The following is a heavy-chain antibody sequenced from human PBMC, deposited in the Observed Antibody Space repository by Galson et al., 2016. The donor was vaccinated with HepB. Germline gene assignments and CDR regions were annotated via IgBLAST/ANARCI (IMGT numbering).Heavy chain of an antibody. D-gene: IGHD2-2*01. J-gene: IGHJ6*02. Sequence: SVKVSCKVSGYSLTELSMHWVRQAPGKGLEWMGGFDPEDGEKIYAQKFQGRVTMTEDTSTDTAYMDLSSLRSEDTAVYYCKAGPIGAVQAAIRRRYYYDGMGVWGQGTTVTVSS. CDR3: KAGPIGAVQAAIRRRYYYDGMGV. CDR2: FDPEDGEK. CDR1: GYSLTELS. V-gene: IGHV1-24*01.